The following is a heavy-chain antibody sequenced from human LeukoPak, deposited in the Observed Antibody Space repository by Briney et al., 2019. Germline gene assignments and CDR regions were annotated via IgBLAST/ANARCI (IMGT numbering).Heavy chain of an antibody. J-gene: IGHJ6*04. CDR1: GGTFSSYA. D-gene: IGHD2-2*01. CDR3: ACGVVVPADF. CDR2: IIPIFGRT. Sequence: SVKLSCKASGGTFSSYAIMGVRQAPGQGLEWMGGIIPIFGRTNYAQKFQGRVTINEDESTSTAYMELSRLRYEDTAVYYCACGVVVPADFWGKGTTVTVSS. V-gene: IGHV1-69*01.